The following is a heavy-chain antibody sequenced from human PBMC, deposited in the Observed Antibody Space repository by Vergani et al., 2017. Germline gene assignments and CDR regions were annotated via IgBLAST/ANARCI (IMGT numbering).Heavy chain of an antibody. J-gene: IGHJ4*02. CDR3: AKEGYGGNHFDY. CDR2: IGTAGDP. D-gene: IGHD4-23*01. Sequence: EVQLVESGGGLVQPGGSLRLSCAASGFTFSSYDMHWVRQATGKGLEWVSAIGTAGDPYYPGSVKGRFTISRENAKNSLYLQMNSLRAGDTAVYYCAKEGYGGNHFDYWGQGTLVTVSS. V-gene: IGHV3-13*05. CDR1: GFTFSSYD.